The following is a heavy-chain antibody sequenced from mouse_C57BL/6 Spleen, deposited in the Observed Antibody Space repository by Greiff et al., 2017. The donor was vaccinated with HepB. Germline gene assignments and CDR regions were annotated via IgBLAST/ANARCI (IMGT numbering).Heavy chain of an antibody. D-gene: IGHD1-1*02. CDR2: INPSTGGN. Sequence: EVQLQQSGPELVKPGASVKISCKASGYSFTGYYMNWVKQSPEKSLEWIGVINPSTGGNTYNQKFKAKATLTVDKSSSTAYMQLKSLTSEDSADYCGTRLSYGEALDYWGQGTSVTVSS. J-gene: IGHJ4*01. V-gene: IGHV1-42*01. CDR3: TRLSYGEALDY. CDR1: GYSFTGYY.